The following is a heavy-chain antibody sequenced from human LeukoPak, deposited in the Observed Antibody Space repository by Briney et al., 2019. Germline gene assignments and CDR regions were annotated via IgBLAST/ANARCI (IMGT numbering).Heavy chain of an antibody. D-gene: IGHD2-15*01. CDR1: GGSFSSGGHY. CDR3: ARLVCGGGSCPAEFDY. Sequence: SETLSLTCIVSGGSFSSGGHYWGWIRQPPGNGLEWIGSIYYSGSTYYNPSLNNRVTIFIDMSKNQFSLRLNSVTATDTAVYYCARLVCGGGSCPAEFDYWGQGTLVTVSS. CDR2: IYYSGST. V-gene: IGHV4-39*01. J-gene: IGHJ4*02.